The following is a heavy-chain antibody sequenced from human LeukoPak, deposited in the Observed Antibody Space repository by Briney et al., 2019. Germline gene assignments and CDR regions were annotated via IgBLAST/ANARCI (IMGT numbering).Heavy chain of an antibody. Sequence: SETLSLTCTVSGGPIRSHYWSWIRQPPGKGLEWIGYVYYNVSPNYNPSLASRLSISVDTSKNQPSLKLTSLTAADTAVYYCARYNGALDYWGQGALVTVSS. CDR3: ARYNGALDY. J-gene: IGHJ4*02. CDR2: VYYNVSP. CDR1: GGPIRSHY. D-gene: IGHD1-14*01. V-gene: IGHV4-59*11.